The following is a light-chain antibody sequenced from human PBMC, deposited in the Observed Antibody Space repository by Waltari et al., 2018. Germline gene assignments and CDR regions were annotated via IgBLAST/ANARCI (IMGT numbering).Light chain of an antibody. CDR1: QSVSSSY. V-gene: IGKV3-20*01. J-gene: IGKJ1*01. CDR3: QQYGSSQWT. CDR2: GAS. Sequence: ETVLTQSPGTLSLSPGERATLSCRASQSVSSSYLAWYQQKPGQAPRLLIYGASTRATGVADRFSGSGFGTDFTLTISRLEPEDFAVYYCQQYGSSQWTFDQGP.